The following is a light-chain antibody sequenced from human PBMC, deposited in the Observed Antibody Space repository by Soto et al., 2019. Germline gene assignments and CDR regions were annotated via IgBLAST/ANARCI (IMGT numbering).Light chain of an antibody. Sequence: QSVLTQPASVSGSPGQSITISCTGTSTDVGNFNYVSWYQQHPGKAPKLIIYDVSTRPSGVSYRFSASKSGSTASLTISGLQAEDEADYYCSSYSSSTTHVVFGGGTKLTVL. CDR3: SSYSSSTTHVV. J-gene: IGLJ2*01. CDR1: STDVGNFNY. V-gene: IGLV2-14*01. CDR2: DVS.